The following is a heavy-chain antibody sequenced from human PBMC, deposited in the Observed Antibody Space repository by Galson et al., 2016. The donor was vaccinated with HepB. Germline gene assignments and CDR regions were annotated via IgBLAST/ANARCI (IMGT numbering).Heavy chain of an antibody. J-gene: IGHJ6*02. D-gene: IGHD4-17*01. CDR3: ARLYGDYEYYFYYYGMDV. Sequence: SETLSLTCTVSGDSISSSRYYWGWIRQPPGKGLEWIGSIYYSGTTYYNPSLKSQVTISVDTSKNQFSLKLSSVTAADTAVYYCARLYGDYEYYFYYYGMDVWGQGTTVTVSS. CDR1: GDSISSSRYY. CDR2: IYYSGTT. V-gene: IGHV4-39*01.